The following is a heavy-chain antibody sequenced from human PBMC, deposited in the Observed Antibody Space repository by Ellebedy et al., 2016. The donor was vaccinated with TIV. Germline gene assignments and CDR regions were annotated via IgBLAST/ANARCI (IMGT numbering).Heavy chain of an antibody. Sequence: SVKVSXXASGGTFSSYAISWVRQAPGQGLEWMGGIIPIFGTANYAQKFQGRVTMTTDTSTSTAYMELRSLRSDDTAVYYCARDRSDSSAFDYWGQGTLVTVSS. D-gene: IGHD3-22*01. CDR3: ARDRSDSSAFDY. J-gene: IGHJ4*02. CDR2: IIPIFGTA. CDR1: GGTFSSYA. V-gene: IGHV1-69*05.